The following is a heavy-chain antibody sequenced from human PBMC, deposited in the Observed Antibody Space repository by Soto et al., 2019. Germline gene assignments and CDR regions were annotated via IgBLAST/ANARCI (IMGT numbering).Heavy chain of an antibody. CDR1: ELTFRNEW. V-gene: IGHV3-7*02. CDR2: INEHGSET. CDR3: ATHSRFKKDY. J-gene: IGHJ4*02. Sequence: EVQLVESGGDLVQPGGSLRLSCVVSELTFRNEWMTWVRQAPGKGLEWVANINEHGSETYYVASVQGRFIISRDNAKHSLFLQMNSLRAEDTAVYYCATHSRFKKDYWGQGTLVTVSS.